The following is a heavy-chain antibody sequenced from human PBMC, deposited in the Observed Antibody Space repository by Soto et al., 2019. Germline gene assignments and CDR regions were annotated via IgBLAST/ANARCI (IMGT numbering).Heavy chain of an antibody. CDR2: IIPIFETA. CDR1: GGTFNNYT. D-gene: IGHD3-10*01. J-gene: IGHJ6*02. V-gene: IGHV1-69*01. CDR3: ALWGFRDENKSKYNYYDMDV. Sequence: QVQLVQSGAEVKKPGSSVKVSCKASGGTFNNYTISWVRQAPGQGLEWMGGIIPIFETANYAQKFQGRVAITADESTSAAYMQLRSLRSEDSAVYYCALWGFRDENKSKYNYYDMDVWGQGTTVTVSS.